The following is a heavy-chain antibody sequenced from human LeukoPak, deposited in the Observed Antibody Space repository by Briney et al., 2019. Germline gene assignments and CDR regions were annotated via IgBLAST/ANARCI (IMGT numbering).Heavy chain of an antibody. Sequence: GGSLRLSCAASGFTFSSYEMNWVRQAPGKGLEGVSYISSSGSTIYYADSVKGRFTISRDNAKNSLYLQMNSLRAEDTAVYYCARGLMDTAMGSFDYWGQGTLVTASS. V-gene: IGHV3-48*03. D-gene: IGHD5-18*01. CDR3: ARGLMDTAMGSFDY. CDR2: ISSSGSTI. CDR1: GFTFSSYE. J-gene: IGHJ4*02.